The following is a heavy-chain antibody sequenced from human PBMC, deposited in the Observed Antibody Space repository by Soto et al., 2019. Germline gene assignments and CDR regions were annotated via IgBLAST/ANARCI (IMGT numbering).Heavy chain of an antibody. CDR1: GGSFSGYY. CDR3: ARGGRWLRVRYYYGMDV. J-gene: IGHJ6*02. V-gene: IGHV4-34*01. Sequence: QVQLQQWGAGLLKPSETLSLTCAVYGGSFSGYYWSWIRQPPGKGLEWIGEINHSGSTNYNPSLKSQVTISVDTSKHQFSLKLSSVTAADTAVYYCARGGRWLRVRYYYGMDVWGQGTTVTVSS. D-gene: IGHD5-12*01. CDR2: INHSGST.